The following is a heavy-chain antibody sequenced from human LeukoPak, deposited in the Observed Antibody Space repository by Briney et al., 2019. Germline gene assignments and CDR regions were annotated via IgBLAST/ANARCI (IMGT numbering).Heavy chain of an antibody. Sequence: PGGSLRLSCAASGLTFSSYAMHWVRQAPGKGLEYVSAISSDGGSAYYANSVKGRFTISRDNSKNTLYLQMGSLRAEDMAVYYCARRYCSSTSCSHFDYWGQGTLVTVSS. CDR1: GLTFSSYA. CDR2: ISSDGGSA. J-gene: IGHJ4*02. D-gene: IGHD2-2*01. CDR3: ARRYCSSTSCSHFDY. V-gene: IGHV3-64*01.